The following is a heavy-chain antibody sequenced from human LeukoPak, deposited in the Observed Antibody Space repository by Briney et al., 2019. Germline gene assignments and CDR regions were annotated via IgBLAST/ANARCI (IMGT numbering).Heavy chain of an antibody. CDR1: GFTVSSNY. V-gene: IGHV3-66*02. CDR2: IYSGGST. D-gene: IGHD1-26*01. CDR3: ARDEVGATFDY. J-gene: IGHJ4*02. Sequence: GGSLRLSCAASGFTVSSNYMSWVRQAPGKGLEWVSVIYSGGSTYYADSVKGRFTIPRDNSKNTLYLQMNSLRAEDTAVYYCARDEVGATFDYWGQGTLATVSS.